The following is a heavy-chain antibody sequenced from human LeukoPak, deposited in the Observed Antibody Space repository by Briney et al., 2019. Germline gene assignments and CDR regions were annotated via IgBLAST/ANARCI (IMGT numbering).Heavy chain of an antibody. Sequence: PGGSLRLSCAASGFTFSNAWMSWVRQAPGKGLEWVSAISGSGGSTYYADSVKGRFTISRDNSKNTLYLQMNSLRAEDTAVYYCARGSYYDVESDYWGQGTLVTVSS. D-gene: IGHD1-26*01. CDR1: GFTFSNAW. V-gene: IGHV3-23*01. CDR2: ISGSGGST. CDR3: ARGSYYDVESDY. J-gene: IGHJ4*02.